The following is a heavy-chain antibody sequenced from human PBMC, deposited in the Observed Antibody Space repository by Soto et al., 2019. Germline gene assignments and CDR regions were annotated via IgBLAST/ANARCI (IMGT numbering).Heavy chain of an antibody. CDR2: ISSGSIYI. CDR3: ARDGSESRGYYCFDS. D-gene: IGHD3-22*01. Sequence: GGSLRLSCEVSGFTFSSFTMYWVRQAPGKGLEWVSSISSGSIYINYANAVKGRFTISRDNAKNSLYLQMNSLSAYDTAVYYCARDGSESRGYYCFDSWGQGAQVTVSS. V-gene: IGHV3-21*01. CDR1: GFTFSSFT. J-gene: IGHJ4*02.